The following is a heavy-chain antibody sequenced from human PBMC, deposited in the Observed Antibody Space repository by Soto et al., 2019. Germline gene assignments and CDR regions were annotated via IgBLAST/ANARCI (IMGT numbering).Heavy chain of an antibody. D-gene: IGHD3-10*01. V-gene: IGHV1-69*12. CDR2: IIPIFGTA. J-gene: IGHJ5*02. Sequence: QVQLVQSGAEVKKPGSSVKVSCKASGGTFSSYAISWVRQAPGQGLEWMGGIIPIFGTANYAQKFQGRVKITADEYTSTAYMERSSLRSADTAVYYCARGTPMVRGKLWFDPWGQGPLVTVSS. CDR1: GGTFSSYA. CDR3: ARGTPMVRGKLWFDP.